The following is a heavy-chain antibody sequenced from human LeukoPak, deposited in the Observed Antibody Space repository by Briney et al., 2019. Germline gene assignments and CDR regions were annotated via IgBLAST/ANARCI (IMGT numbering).Heavy chain of an antibody. CDR2: IIPIFGTA. CDR1: GGTFSSYA. J-gene: IGHJ4*02. V-gene: IGHV1-69*13. D-gene: IGHD3-16*02. Sequence: ASVKVSCKASGGTFSSYAISWVRQAPGQGLEWMGGIIPIFGTANYAQKFHGRVTITADESTSTAYMELSSLRSEDTAVYYCARSFGGVIAPFDYWGQGTLVTVSS. CDR3: ARSFGGVIAPFDY.